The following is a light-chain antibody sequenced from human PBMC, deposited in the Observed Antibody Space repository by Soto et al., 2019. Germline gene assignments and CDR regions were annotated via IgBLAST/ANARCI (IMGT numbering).Light chain of an antibody. CDR2: WAS. CDR1: QSVLYRSSNKNY. V-gene: IGKV4-1*01. CDR3: QQYFSTPPYT. Sequence: IVRTRSPDSLAVSLGERASINCKASQSVLYRSSNKNYLAWYQQKPGQPPKLLIYWASTRESGVPDRFSGSGSGTDFTLTISSLQAEDVAVYYCQQYFSTPPYTFGQGTKLEIK. J-gene: IGKJ2*01.